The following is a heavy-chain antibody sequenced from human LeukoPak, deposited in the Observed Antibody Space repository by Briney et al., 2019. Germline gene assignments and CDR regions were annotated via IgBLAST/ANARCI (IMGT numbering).Heavy chain of an antibody. D-gene: IGHD2-15*01. Sequence: ASLKVSCKASGYTFTGYYMHWVRQAPGQGLEWMGWINPNSGGTNYAQKFQGRVTMTRDTSISTAYMELSRLRSDDTAVYYCARRYCSGGSCYFDYWGQGTLVTVSS. V-gene: IGHV1-2*02. CDR1: GYTFTGYY. CDR3: ARRYCSGGSCYFDY. CDR2: INPNSGGT. J-gene: IGHJ4*02.